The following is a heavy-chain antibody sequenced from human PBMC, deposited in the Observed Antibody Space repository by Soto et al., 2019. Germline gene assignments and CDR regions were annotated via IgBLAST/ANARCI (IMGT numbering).Heavy chain of an antibody. D-gene: IGHD5-18*01. CDR3: ARGLRGYSYIFDY. CDR1: GGSISSYY. J-gene: IGHJ4*02. Sequence: SETLSLTCTVSGGSISSYYWSWIRQPPGKGLEWIGYIYYSGSTNYNPSLKSRVTISVDTSKNQFSLKLSSVTAAGTAVYYCARGLRGYSYIFDYWGQGTLVTVSS. CDR2: IYYSGST. V-gene: IGHV4-59*01.